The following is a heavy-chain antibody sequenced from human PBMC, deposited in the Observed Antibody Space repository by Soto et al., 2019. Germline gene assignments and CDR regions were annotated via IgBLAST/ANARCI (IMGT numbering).Heavy chain of an antibody. Sequence: QLQLQESGPGLLKPSETLSLTCTVSGDSIATGDYWWAWIRQPPGKGLEWIGSVYHSGSIWYSPSLKSRLTVSVDTSKNQFSLTLSSVTAADTAVYYCSRQIPRALWAFEIWGQGTMVTASS. CDR1: GDSIATGDYW. D-gene: IGHD2-21*01. CDR3: SRQIPRALWAFEI. CDR2: VYHSGSI. V-gene: IGHV4-39*01. J-gene: IGHJ3*02.